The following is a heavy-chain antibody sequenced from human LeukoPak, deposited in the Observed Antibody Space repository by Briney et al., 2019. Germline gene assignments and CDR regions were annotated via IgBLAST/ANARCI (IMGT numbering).Heavy chain of an antibody. V-gene: IGHV3-30*04. CDR3: AKDHLYDFWSGYYDY. J-gene: IGHJ4*02. D-gene: IGHD3-3*01. Sequence: GGSLRLSCAASGFTFSSYAMHWVRQAPGKGLEWVAVMSYDGSNKYYADSLKGRFTISRDNSKNTLFLQMNSLRAEDTAVCYCAKDHLYDFWSGYYDYWGQGTLVTVSS. CDR2: MSYDGSNK. CDR1: GFTFSSYA.